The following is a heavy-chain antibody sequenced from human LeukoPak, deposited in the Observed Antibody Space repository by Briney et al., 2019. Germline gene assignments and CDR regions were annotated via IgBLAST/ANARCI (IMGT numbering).Heavy chain of an antibody. Sequence: PGGSLRLSCAASGFTFSSYAMSWVRQAPGKGLEWVGRIKNKTDGGTTDYAAPVKGRFSISRDDSKNTLYLQINSLKTEDTAVYFQVTAFDYWGQGTLAVVSS. CDR3: VTAFDY. J-gene: IGHJ4*02. V-gene: IGHV3-15*01. CDR1: GFTFSSYA. D-gene: IGHD2-21*02. CDR2: IKNKTDGGTT.